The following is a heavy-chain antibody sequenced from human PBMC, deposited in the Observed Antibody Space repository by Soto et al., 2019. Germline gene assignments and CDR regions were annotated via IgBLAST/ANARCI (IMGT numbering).Heavy chain of an antibody. CDR3: ARARSAGGIYNWFDP. CDR2: IYYSGST. D-gene: IGHD1-26*01. Sequence: SETLSLTCTVSGASISGFYWSWIRQHPGNGLEWIGYIYYSGSTYYNPSLKGRVTISLDTSKNQFSLKLSSVTAADTAVYYCARARSAGGIYNWFDPWGQGTLVTVTA. CDR1: GASISGFY. J-gene: IGHJ5*02. V-gene: IGHV4-31*03.